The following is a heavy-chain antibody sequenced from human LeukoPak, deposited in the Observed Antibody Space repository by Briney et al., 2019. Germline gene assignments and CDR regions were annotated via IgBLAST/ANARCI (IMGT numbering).Heavy chain of an antibody. Sequence: SETLSLTCTVSGGSVSSSSYYWGWIRQPPGKGLEWIGSTYYSGSTYYNPSLKSRVTISVDTSKNQFSLKLSSVTAADTAVYYCARVQLTPPFYYYYYYMDVWGKGTTVTVSS. CDR3: ARVQLTPPFYYYYYYMDV. D-gene: IGHD6-6*01. J-gene: IGHJ6*03. V-gene: IGHV4-39*07. CDR1: GGSVSSSSYY. CDR2: TYYSGST.